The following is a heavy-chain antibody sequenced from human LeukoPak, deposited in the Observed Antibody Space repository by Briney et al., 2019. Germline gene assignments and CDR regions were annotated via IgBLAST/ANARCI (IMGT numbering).Heavy chain of an antibody. V-gene: IGHV1-2*02. CDR3: ARDASPFDY. CDR2: INPNSGDT. J-gene: IGHJ4*02. CDR1: GYTFTGYY. Sequence: ASVKVSCKATGYTFTGYYIHWVRQAPGQGLEWMGWINPNSGDTNYAQRFQGRVTMTRDTSISTAYMELSRLRSDDTAVYYCARDASPFDYWGQGTLVTVSS.